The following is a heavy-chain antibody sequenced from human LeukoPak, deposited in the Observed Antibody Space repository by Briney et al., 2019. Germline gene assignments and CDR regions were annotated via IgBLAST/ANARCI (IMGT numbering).Heavy chain of an antibody. CDR3: ARESGIAAAGTGAFDI. Sequence: GGSLRLSCAASGVTVSSNYMSWVRQAPGKGLEWVSVIYSGGSTYYADSVKGRFTISRDNSKNTLYLQMNSLRAEDTAVYYCARESGIAAAGTGAFDIWGQGTMVTVSP. CDR2: IYSGGST. CDR1: GVTVSSNY. D-gene: IGHD6-13*01. J-gene: IGHJ3*02. V-gene: IGHV3-53*01.